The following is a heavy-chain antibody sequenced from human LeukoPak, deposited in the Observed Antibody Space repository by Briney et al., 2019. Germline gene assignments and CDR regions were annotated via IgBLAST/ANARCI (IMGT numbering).Heavy chain of an antibody. CDR3: AKTHLYYYDSSGYSLFDY. CDR1: GFTFDDYA. V-gene: IGHV3-43*02. J-gene: IGHJ4*02. D-gene: IGHD3-22*01. Sequence: GGSLRLSCAASGFTFDDYAMHWVRQAPGKGLEWVSLISGDGGSTYYADSVKGRFTISRDNSKSSLYLQMNSLRTEDTALYYCAKTHLYYYDSSGYSLFDYWGQGTLVTVSS. CDR2: ISGDGGST.